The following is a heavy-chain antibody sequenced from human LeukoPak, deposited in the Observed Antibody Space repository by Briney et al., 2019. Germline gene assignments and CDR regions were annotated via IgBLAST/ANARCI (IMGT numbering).Heavy chain of an antibody. CDR2: ISSSSSYI. V-gene: IGHV3-21*01. D-gene: IGHD3-22*01. CDR1: GFTFSSYW. J-gene: IGHJ4*02. Sequence: PGGSLRLSCAASGFTFSSYWMNWVRQAPGKGLEWVSSISSSSSYIYYADSVKGRFTISRDNAKNSLYLQMNSLRAEDTAVYYCARGSKRDYYDSSGLFDYWGQGTLVTVSS. CDR3: ARGSKRDYYDSSGLFDY.